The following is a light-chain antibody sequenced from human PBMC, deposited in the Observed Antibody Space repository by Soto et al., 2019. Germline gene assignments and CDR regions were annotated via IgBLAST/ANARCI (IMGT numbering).Light chain of an antibody. CDR1: SSNIGSNY. J-gene: IGLJ1*01. Sequence: QSVLAQPPSASGTPGQRVTISCSGSSSNIGSNYVYWHQQLPGTAPKLLIYRNNQRPSGVPDRFSGSKSGTSASLAISGLRSEDEADYYCAAWDDSLSVRYVFGTGTKVTVL. CDR3: AAWDDSLSVRYV. CDR2: RNN. V-gene: IGLV1-47*01.